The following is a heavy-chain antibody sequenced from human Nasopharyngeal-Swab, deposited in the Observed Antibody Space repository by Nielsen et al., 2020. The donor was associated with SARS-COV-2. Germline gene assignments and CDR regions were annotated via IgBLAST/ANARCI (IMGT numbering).Heavy chain of an antibody. D-gene: IGHD3-22*01. CDR2: INHSGST. Sequence: WIRQPPGKGLEWIGEINHSGSTNYNPSLKSRVTISVDTSKNQFSRKLSSVTAADTAVYYCARGTVYYYDSSGYYYYYYYGMDVWGQGTTVTVSS. V-gene: IGHV4-34*01. CDR3: ARGTVYYYDSSGYYYYYYYGMDV. J-gene: IGHJ6*02.